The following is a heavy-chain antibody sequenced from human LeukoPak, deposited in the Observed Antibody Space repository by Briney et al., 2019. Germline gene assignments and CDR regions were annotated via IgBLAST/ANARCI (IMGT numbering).Heavy chain of an antibody. CDR1: GGSSSGYY. CDR2: INHSGST. CDR3: ASAVATIYNWFDP. Sequence: SETLSLTCAVYGGSSSGYYWSWIRQPPGKGLEWIGEINHSGSTNYNPSLKSRVTISVDTSKNQFSLKLSSVTAADTAVYYCASAVATIYNWFDPWGQGTLVTVSS. J-gene: IGHJ5*02. V-gene: IGHV4-34*01. D-gene: IGHD5-12*01.